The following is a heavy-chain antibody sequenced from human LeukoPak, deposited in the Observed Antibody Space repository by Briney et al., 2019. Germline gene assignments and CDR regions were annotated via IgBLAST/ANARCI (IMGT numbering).Heavy chain of an antibody. CDR1: GFSVSTSGGG. CDR2: IYWNDDK. J-gene: IGHJ4*02. V-gene: IGHV2-5*01. D-gene: IGHD1-26*01. Sequence: SGPTLVNPTQTLTLTCTFSGFSVSTSGGGGGWIRQPPGKALEWLALIYWNDDKRYIPSLNSSLTITKHTSKNQVVLTMTSLDPVHTATYYCAQTYQHSGSLYYFDYWGQGTLVTVSS. CDR3: AQTYQHSGSLYYFDY.